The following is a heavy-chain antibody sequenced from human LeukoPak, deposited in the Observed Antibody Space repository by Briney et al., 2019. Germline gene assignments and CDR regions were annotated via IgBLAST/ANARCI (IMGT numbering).Heavy chain of an antibody. J-gene: IGHJ5*02. CDR3: ARGIPLSYYDSSGYSWFDP. Sequence: PSETLSLTCAVYGGSLSGYYWSWIRQPPGKGLEWIGEINHSGSTNYNPSLKSRVTISVDTSKNQFSLKLSSVTAADTAVYYCARGIPLSYYDSSGYSWFDPWGQGTLVTVSS. CDR2: INHSGST. V-gene: IGHV4-34*01. CDR1: GGSLSGYY. D-gene: IGHD3-22*01.